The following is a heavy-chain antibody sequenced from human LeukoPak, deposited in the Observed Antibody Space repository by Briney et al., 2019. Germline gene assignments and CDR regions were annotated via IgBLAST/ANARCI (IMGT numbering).Heavy chain of an antibody. CDR3: AGDGGCSSGSPFDY. CDR1: GGSISSSSCY. CDR2: INHSGST. Sequence: SETLSLTCTVSGGSISSSSCYWGWIRQPPGKGLEWIGEINHSGSTNYNPSLKSRVTISVDTSKNQFSLKLSSVTAADTAVYYCAGDGGCSSGSPFDYWGQGTLVTVSS. J-gene: IGHJ4*02. D-gene: IGHD2-15*01. V-gene: IGHV4-39*07.